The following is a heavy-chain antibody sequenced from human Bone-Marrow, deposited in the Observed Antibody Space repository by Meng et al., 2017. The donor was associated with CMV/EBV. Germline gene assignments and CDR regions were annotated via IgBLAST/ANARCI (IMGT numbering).Heavy chain of an antibody. CDR3: AKGDYMMGWFDP. V-gene: IGHV3-23*01. D-gene: IGHD4-11*01. CDR2: ISGSGGST. J-gene: IGHJ5*02. CDR1: GFTFSSYW. Sequence: GESLKISCVGSGFTFSSYWMSWIHQAPGKGLEWVSAISGSGGSTYYADSVKGRFTISRDNSKNTLYLQMNSLRAEDTAVYYCAKGDYMMGWFDPWGQGTLVTVSS.